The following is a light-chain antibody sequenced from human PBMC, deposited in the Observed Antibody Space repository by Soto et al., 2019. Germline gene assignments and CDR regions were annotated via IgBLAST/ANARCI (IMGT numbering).Light chain of an antibody. CDR1: SSDVGDYDY. V-gene: IGLV2-8*01. Sequence: QSALTQPPSASGSPGQSVTISCTGTSSDVGDYDYVSWYQQHPGKAPKLMIYEVSKRPSGVPDRFSGSKSGNTASLTVSGLQAVDEADYYCSSYAGSNNLVFGGGTKLTVL. CDR2: EVS. CDR3: SSYAGSNNLV. J-gene: IGLJ2*01.